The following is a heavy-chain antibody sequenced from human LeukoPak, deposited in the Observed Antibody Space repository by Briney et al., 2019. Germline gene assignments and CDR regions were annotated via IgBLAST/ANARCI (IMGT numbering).Heavy chain of an antibody. D-gene: IGHD2-2*01. V-gene: IGHV3-23*01. CDR3: AKARRYCSSTSCSPIDAFDI. CDR1: GFIFSDYY. CDR2: ISGSGGST. Sequence: GGSLRLSCAASGFIFSDYYMSWMRQAPGKGLEWVSAISGSGGSTYYADSVKGRFTFSRDNSKNTLYLQMNSLRAEDTAVYYCAKARRYCSSTSCSPIDAFDIWGQGTMVTVSS. J-gene: IGHJ3*02.